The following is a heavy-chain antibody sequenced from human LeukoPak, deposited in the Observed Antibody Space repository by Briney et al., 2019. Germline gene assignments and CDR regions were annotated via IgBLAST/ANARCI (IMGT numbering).Heavy chain of an antibody. CDR3: ARGPESGYYDSSGYLPDY. J-gene: IGHJ4*02. CDR2: IYYSGST. Sequence: SETLSLTCTVSGGSISSGDYYWSWIRQPPGKGLEWSGYIYYSGSTYYNPSLNSRVTISVDTSKNQFSPKLSSVTAADTAVYYCARGPESGYYDSSGYLPDYWGQGTLVTVSS. CDR1: GGSISSGDYY. V-gene: IGHV4-30-4*01. D-gene: IGHD3-22*01.